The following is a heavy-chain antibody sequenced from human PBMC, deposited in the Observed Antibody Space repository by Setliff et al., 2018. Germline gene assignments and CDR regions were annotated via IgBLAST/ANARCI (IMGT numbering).Heavy chain of an antibody. D-gene: IGHD1-26*01. Sequence: ASVKVSCKASGGTFSSYAISWVRQAPGQGLEWMGWINPNSGGTNYAQKFQGRVTMTRDTSISTAYMELSRRRSDDTAVYYCARDRGVGATSYYYYYGMDVWGQGTTVTVSS. CDR1: GGTFSSYA. V-gene: IGHV1-2*02. J-gene: IGHJ6*02. CDR2: INPNSGGT. CDR3: ARDRGVGATSYYYYYGMDV.